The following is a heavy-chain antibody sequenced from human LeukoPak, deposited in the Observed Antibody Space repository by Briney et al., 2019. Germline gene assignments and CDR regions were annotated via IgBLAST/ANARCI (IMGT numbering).Heavy chain of an antibody. J-gene: IGHJ4*02. CDR3: TRDWYYTTDY. D-gene: IGHD1-26*01. Sequence: PSGSLRLSCAASGFSFSTTWMNWVRQGPGKGLVSVSRITSDGRNTAYADSVKGRFTISRDNAKNTVYLQMDSLRDEDTAVYYCTRDWYYTTDYWGQGTLVTVSS. CDR1: GFSFSTTW. V-gene: IGHV3-74*01. CDR2: ITSDGRNT.